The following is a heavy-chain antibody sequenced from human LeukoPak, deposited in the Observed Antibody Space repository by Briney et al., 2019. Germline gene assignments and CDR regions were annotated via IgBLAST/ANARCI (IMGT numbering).Heavy chain of an antibody. J-gene: IGHJ4*02. CDR2: ISWNSGSI. V-gene: IGHV3-9*01. D-gene: IGHD3-3*01. Sequence: GRSLRLSCAASGFTFDDYAMHWVRQAPGKGLEWVSGISWNSGSIGYADSVKGRFTISRDNAKNTLYLQMNSLRAEDTAVYYCAKGFASSPGYWGQGTLVTVSS. CDR1: GFTFDDYA. CDR3: AKGFASSPGY.